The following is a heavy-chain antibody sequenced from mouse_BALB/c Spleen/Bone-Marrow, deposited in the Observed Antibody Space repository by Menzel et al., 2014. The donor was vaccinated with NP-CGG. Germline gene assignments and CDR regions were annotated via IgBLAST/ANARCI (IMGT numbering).Heavy chain of an antibody. J-gene: IGHJ3*01. CDR1: GFTFSDYY. D-gene: IGHD1-1*02. Sequence: VQLKQSGGGLVKPGGSLKLSCAASGFTFSDYYMYWVRQTPEKRLEWVATISEGGSYTYYPDSVKGRFTISRDNAKNNLYLQMSSLKSEDTAMYYCANYYGGSWFAYWGQGTLVTVSA. V-gene: IGHV5-4*02. CDR3: ANYYGGSWFAY. CDR2: ISEGGSYT.